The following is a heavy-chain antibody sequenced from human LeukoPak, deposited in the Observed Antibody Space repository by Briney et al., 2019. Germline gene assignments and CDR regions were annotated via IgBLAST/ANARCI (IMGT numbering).Heavy chain of an antibody. CDR3: ALHDSSVDY. CDR2: ISAYNGNT. Sequence: ASVKVSCKASGYTFTSYGISWVRQAPGQGLEWMGWISAYNGNTSYAQKFQGRVTMTRDTSTSTVYMELSSLRSEDTAMYYCALHDSSVDYWGQGTLVTVSS. D-gene: IGHD3-22*01. J-gene: IGHJ4*02. V-gene: IGHV1-18*01. CDR1: GYTFTSYG.